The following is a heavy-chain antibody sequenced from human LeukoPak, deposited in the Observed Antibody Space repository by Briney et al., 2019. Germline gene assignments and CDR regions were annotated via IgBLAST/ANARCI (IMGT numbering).Heavy chain of an antibody. J-gene: IGHJ4*02. Sequence: GGSLRLSCAASGFTLSSHWMTWVRQAPGKGLEWVANINQDGGAKYYVDSVKGRFTISRDNAKNSMYLQMNRLRVEDTAVYYCARWEIRGTAHQLDYWGQGTLVTVSS. CDR3: ARWEIRGTAHQLDY. D-gene: IGHD1-7*01. CDR2: INQDGGAK. CDR1: GFTLSSHW. V-gene: IGHV3-7*01.